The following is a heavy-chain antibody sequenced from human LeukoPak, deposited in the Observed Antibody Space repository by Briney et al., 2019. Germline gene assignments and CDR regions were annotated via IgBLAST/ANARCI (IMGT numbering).Heavy chain of an antibody. D-gene: IGHD6-19*01. Sequence: SETLSLTCTVSGGSISRYYWSWIRQPPGKGLEWIGYIYYSGGANYNPSLKSRVTISIDTSKTQLSLKLSSVTAADTAVYYCARSVPYNGGWYFDYWGQGTLVTVSS. CDR1: GGSISRYY. J-gene: IGHJ4*02. V-gene: IGHV4-59*08. CDR2: IYYSGGA. CDR3: ARSVPYNGGWYFDY.